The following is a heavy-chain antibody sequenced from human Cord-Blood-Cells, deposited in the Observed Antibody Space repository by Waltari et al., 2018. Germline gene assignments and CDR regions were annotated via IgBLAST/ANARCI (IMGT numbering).Heavy chain of an antibody. CDR2: IYHSGGT. D-gene: IGHD3-22*01. J-gene: IGHJ4*02. V-gene: IGHV4-38-2*01. Sequence: QVQLQESGPGLVKPSETLSLTCAVSGYSISSGYYWGWIRQPPGKGLEWIGSIYHSGGTSYNPSLTSRVTISVDTSKNQFSLKLSSVTAADTAVYYCARVGYYDSSGYYLHLFDYWGQGTLVTVSS. CDR3: ARVGYYDSSGYYLHLFDY. CDR1: GYSISSGYY.